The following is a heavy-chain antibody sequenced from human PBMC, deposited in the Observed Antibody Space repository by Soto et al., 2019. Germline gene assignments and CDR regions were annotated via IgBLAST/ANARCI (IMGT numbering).Heavy chain of an antibody. D-gene: IGHD6-13*01. V-gene: IGHV4-39*01. J-gene: IGHJ4*02. CDR3: ARGYGSSWTTFDN. CDR2: IYYGGGT. Sequence: SETLSLTCSVSGDSISSSDHHWGWIRQPPGKGLDWIGSIYYGGGTNHNPSLKSRVTISVDSSKNQISLKLSSVTAADTAVYYCARGYGSSWTTFDNWGQGTLVTVSS. CDR1: GDSISSSDHH.